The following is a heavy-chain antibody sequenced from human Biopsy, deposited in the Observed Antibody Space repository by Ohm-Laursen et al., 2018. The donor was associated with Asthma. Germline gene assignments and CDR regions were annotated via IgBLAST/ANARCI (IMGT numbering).Heavy chain of an antibody. Sequence: TLSLTCTVSGGSINIGDYYWSWIRQHPVKGLEWIGYIYYSGSTYYNPSLKSRVSISLDTSKNQFSLSLTSVTAAGTAVYFCARAAITGIRGWFDPWGQGTQVTVSS. J-gene: IGHJ5*02. CDR3: ARAAITGIRGWFDP. CDR2: IYYSGST. V-gene: IGHV4-31*03. CDR1: GGSINIGDYY. D-gene: IGHD1-20*01.